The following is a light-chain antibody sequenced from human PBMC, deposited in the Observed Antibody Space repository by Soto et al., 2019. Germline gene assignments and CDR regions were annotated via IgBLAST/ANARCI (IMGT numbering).Light chain of an antibody. V-gene: IGKV3-15*01. CDR1: QSVSRN. CDR3: QQYYDWPRT. J-gene: IGKJ1*01. CDR2: GAS. Sequence: EIVLTQSPGTLSSSTRERATLYCRASQSVSRNLAWYQQKPGQAPRLLIFGASTRATGIPAKFSGSGSGTEFTLTISSLQSEDFAVYYCQQYYDWPRTFGQGTKVDI.